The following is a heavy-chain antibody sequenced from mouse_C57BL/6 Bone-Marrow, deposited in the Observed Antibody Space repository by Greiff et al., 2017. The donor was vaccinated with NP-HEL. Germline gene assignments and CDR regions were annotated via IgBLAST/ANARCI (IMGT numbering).Heavy chain of an antibody. Sequence: QVQLQQPGAELVKPGASVKLSCKASGYTFTSYWMQWVKQRPGQGLEWIGEIDPSDSYTNYNQKFKGKATLTVDTSSSTAYMQLSSLTSEDSAVYYSARGSSYVNWYFDVWGTGTTVTVSS. CDR1: GYTFTSYW. J-gene: IGHJ1*03. CDR2: IDPSDSYT. V-gene: IGHV1-50*01. D-gene: IGHD1-1*01. CDR3: ARGSSYVNWYFDV.